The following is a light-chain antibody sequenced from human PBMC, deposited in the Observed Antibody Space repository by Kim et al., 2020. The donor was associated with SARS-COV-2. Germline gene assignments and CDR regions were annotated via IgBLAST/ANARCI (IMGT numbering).Light chain of an antibody. CDR3: HQYNSYST. V-gene: IGKV1-5*03. CDR2: KAS. CDR1: QTINSW. J-gene: IGKJ2*01. Sequence: LSASMGDRVTITCRASQTINSWLAWYQQKPGNAPKLLIYKASNLESGVPSRFRGSGSRTEFTLTISSLQPDDFATYYCHQYNSYSTFGQETKLEIK.